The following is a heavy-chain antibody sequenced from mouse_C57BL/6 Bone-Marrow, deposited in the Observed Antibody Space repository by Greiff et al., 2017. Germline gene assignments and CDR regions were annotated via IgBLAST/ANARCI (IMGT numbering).Heavy chain of an antibody. V-gene: IGHV1-42*01. Sequence: VQLQQSGPELVKPGASVKISCKASGYSFTGYYMNWVKQSPEKSLEWIGEINPSTGGTTYNQKFKAKATLTVDKSSSTASMQLKSLTAEDSAVYYCATPYFDYWGQGTTLTVSS. CDR1: GYSFTGYY. CDR2: INPSTGGT. J-gene: IGHJ2*01. CDR3: ATPYFDY.